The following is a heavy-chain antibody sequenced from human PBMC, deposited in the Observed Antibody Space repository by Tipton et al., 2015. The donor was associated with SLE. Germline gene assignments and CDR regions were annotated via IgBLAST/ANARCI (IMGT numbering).Heavy chain of an antibody. CDR3: AKYASGTMFEY. D-gene: IGHD3-10*01. Sequence: TLSLTCTVSGGSISSSGHYWGWIRQPPGNGLEWIGSIYYSVATHYNPSLKSRVTISADTSKNQFSLRLTSVTAADTAVYYCAKYASGTMFEYWGQGTLVTVSS. CDR2: IYYSVAT. J-gene: IGHJ4*02. V-gene: IGHV4-39*01. CDR1: GGSISSSGHY.